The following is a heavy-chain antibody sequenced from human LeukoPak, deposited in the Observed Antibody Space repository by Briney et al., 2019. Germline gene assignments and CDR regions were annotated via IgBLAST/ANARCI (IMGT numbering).Heavy chain of an antibody. J-gene: IGHJ2*01. CDR2: ISPTSRNI. D-gene: IGHD2/OR15-2a*01. CDR1: GFTFSSYS. V-gene: IGHV3-48*02. CDR3: ARDSVGSTTYYAYWYFDL. Sequence: PGGSLRLSCAASGFTFSSYSMNWVRQAPGKGLEWISFISPTSRNIYYADSVKGRFTISRDNAKNSLYLRMNGLRDEDTAMYYCARDSVGSTTYYAYWYFDLWGRGTQVTVSS.